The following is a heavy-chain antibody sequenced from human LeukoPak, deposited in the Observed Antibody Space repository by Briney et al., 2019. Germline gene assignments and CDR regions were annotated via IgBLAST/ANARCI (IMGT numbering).Heavy chain of an antibody. V-gene: IGHV3-30-3*01. Sequence: GGSLRLSCAASGFTFSSYAMHWVRQAPGKGLEWVAVISYDGSNKYYADAVKGRFTISRDNSKNTLYLQMNSLRAEDTAVYYCARDGDYYDSSGYFDYWGQGTLVTVSS. CDR2: ISYDGSNK. J-gene: IGHJ4*02. CDR1: GFTFSSYA. CDR3: ARDGDYYDSSGYFDY. D-gene: IGHD3-22*01.